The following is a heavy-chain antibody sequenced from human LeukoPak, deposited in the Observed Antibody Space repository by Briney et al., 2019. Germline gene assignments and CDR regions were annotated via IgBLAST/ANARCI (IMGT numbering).Heavy chain of an antibody. V-gene: IGHV5-51*01. CDR3: ARSRAEKVPVWGSYRHHDAFDI. Sequence: GESLQISFQGSGYIFPNYWIGWVRQMPGKGLEWMGIIYPGDSDTTYKPSFQGQVTISADKSISTAYLQWSSLKASDTAMYYCARSRAEKVPVWGSYRHHDAFDIWGQGTRVTVSS. J-gene: IGHJ3*02. CDR1: GYIFPNYW. D-gene: IGHD3-16*02. CDR2: IYPGDSDT.